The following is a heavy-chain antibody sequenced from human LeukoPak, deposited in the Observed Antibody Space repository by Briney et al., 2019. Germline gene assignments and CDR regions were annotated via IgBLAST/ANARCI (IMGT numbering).Heavy chain of an antibody. V-gene: IGHV3-23*01. Sequence: GGSLRLSCAASAITFSTYAMSWVRQAPGKGLECVSVISGGAGSTYYADSVKGRFTISRDNAKNSLYLQMNSLRAEDTAVYYCAREGTLTTVPNWFDPWGQGTLVTVSS. CDR2: ISGGAGST. CDR1: AITFSTYA. CDR3: AREGTLTTVPNWFDP. D-gene: IGHD4-17*01. J-gene: IGHJ5*02.